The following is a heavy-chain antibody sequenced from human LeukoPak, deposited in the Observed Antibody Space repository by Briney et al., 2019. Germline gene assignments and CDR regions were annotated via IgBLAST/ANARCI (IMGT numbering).Heavy chain of an antibody. CDR3: ARDTRYDFWGNYYFDY. CDR2: IYYSGST. V-gene: IGHV4-34*01. J-gene: IGHJ4*02. CDR1: GGSFSGYY. Sequence: SETLSLTCAVYGGSFSGYYWSWIRQPPGKGLEWIGSIYYSGSTYYNPSLKSRVTISVDTSKNQFSLKLNSVTAADTAVYYCARDTRYDFWGNYYFDYWGQGTLVTVSS. D-gene: IGHD3-3*01.